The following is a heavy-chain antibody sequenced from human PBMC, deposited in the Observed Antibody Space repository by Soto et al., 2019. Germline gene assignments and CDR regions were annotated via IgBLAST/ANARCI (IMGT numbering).Heavy chain of an antibody. CDR3: ARGNGYCSSTSCQPFDY. J-gene: IGHJ4*02. D-gene: IGHD2-2*01. Sequence: EVQLVESGGGLVHPGGSLRLYCAASGFIFSSYWMSWVRQAPGKGLEWVASINQDGSEKYYVASVKGRFTISRDNAKNSLYLQMNSLRAEDTAVYYCARGNGYCSSTSCQPFDYWGQGALVTVSS. V-gene: IGHV3-7*01. CDR2: INQDGSEK. CDR1: GFIFSSYW.